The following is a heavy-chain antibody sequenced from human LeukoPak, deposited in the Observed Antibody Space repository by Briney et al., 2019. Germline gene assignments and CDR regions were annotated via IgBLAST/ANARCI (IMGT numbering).Heavy chain of an antibody. CDR1: GYSIRNGYN. J-gene: IGHJ4*02. CDR2: IYQSGST. CDR3: ASRSGAAGYF. D-gene: IGHD2-2*03. V-gene: IGHV4-38-2*02. Sequence: SETLTLTCTVSGYSIRNGYNWGWIRLSPGKGLEWLGSIYQSGSTYDNPSLKSRVTISVDTSKNQFSLKLSSVTAADTAVYYCASRSGAAGYFWGQGTLVTVSS.